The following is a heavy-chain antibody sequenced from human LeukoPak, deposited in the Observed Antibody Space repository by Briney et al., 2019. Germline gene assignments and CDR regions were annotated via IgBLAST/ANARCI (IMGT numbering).Heavy chain of an antibody. J-gene: IGHJ4*02. D-gene: IGHD3-10*01. Sequence: GGSLRLSCAASGFTFSSYSMNWVRQAPGKGLEWVSSISSSSSYIYYADSVKGRFTISRDNAKNSLYLQMHSLRAEDTAVYYCARELLWFGELSGYWGQGTLVTVSS. CDR2: ISSSSSYI. CDR3: ARELLWFGELSGY. CDR1: GFTFSSYS. V-gene: IGHV3-21*01.